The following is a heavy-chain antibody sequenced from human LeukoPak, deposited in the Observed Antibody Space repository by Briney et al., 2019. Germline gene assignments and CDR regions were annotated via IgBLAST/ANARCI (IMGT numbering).Heavy chain of an antibody. Sequence: SETLSLTCTVSGGSISSYYWSWIRQPPGKGLEWIGYIYYSGSTNYNPALKSRVTISVDTSKNQFSLKLSSVTDADTAVYYCAREVASAGLDYWGQGPLVTVSS. CDR2: IYYSGST. J-gene: IGHJ4*02. D-gene: IGHD5-12*01. CDR1: GGSISSYY. V-gene: IGHV4-59*01. CDR3: AREVASAGLDY.